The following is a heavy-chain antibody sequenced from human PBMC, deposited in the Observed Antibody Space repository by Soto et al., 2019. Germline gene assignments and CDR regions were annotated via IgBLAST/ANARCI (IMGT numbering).Heavy chain of an antibody. CDR3: ARGGQLVPGDY. CDR1: GFTFSSYS. Sequence: EVQLVESGGGLVKPGGSLRLSCAASGFTFSSYSMNWVRQAPGKGLEWVSSISSSSSYIYYADSVKGRFTISRDNAKNSLYLQMNSLRAADTAVYYCARGGQLVPGDYWGQGTLVTVSS. CDR2: ISSSSSYI. J-gene: IGHJ4*02. D-gene: IGHD6-13*01. V-gene: IGHV3-21*01.